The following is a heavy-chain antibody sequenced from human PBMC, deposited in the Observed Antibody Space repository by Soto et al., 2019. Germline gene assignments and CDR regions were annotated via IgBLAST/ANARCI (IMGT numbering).Heavy chain of an antibody. V-gene: IGHV4-59*01. CDR1: GGSISSYY. D-gene: IGHD1-26*01. CDR3: ARGHSGSYRTGEGYYYGMDV. CDR2: IYYSGST. J-gene: IGHJ6*02. Sequence: QVQLQESGPGLVKPSETLSLTCTVSGGSISSYYWSWIRQPPGKGLEWIWYIYYSGSTNYNPSLESRVTISVDTSKNQFALKLSSVTAADTAVYYCARGHSGSYRTGEGYYYGMDVWGQGTTVTVSS.